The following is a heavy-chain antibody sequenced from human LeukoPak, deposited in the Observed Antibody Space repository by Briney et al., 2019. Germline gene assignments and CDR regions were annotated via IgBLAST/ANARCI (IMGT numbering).Heavy chain of an antibody. J-gene: IGHJ4*02. CDR3: ARRGYYDSSGYWATGY. CDR1: GGSISSSSYY. V-gene: IGHV4-39*01. CDR2: IYYSGGT. Sequence: SETLSLTCTVSGGSISSSSYYWGWIRQPPGKGLEGIGSIYYSGGTYYNPSLKSRVTIAVDTSKNQFSLKLSSVTAADTAVYYCARRGYYDSSGYWATGYWGQGTLVTVSS. D-gene: IGHD3-22*01.